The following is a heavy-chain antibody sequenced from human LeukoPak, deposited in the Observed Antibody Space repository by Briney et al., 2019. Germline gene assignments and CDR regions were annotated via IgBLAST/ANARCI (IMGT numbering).Heavy chain of an antibody. CDR3: SRGEAGSFDY. V-gene: IGHV3-7*05. CDR1: GFTFSRFW. D-gene: IGHD3-10*01. Sequence: GGSLRLSCAASGFTFSRFWMSWVRQAPGKGLEWVANIKPDGSEKYYVDSVKGRFTISRDNAKNSLYLQMNSLRAEDTAVYYCSRGEAGSFDYWGQGTLVTVSS. J-gene: IGHJ4*02. CDR2: IKPDGSEK.